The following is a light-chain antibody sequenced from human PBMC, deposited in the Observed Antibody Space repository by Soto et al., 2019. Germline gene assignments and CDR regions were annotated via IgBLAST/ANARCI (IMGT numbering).Light chain of an antibody. Sequence: EIVLTQSPGTLSLFPGERATLSCRARQSVSSNYLAWYQQKPGQAPRPLIYGASSRATGIPDRFSGSGAGTDFTLTISRLESEDFAVYYCQQYGSSPWTIGQGTKVDIK. CDR1: QSVSSNY. J-gene: IGKJ1*01. CDR2: GAS. CDR3: QQYGSSPWT. V-gene: IGKV3-20*01.